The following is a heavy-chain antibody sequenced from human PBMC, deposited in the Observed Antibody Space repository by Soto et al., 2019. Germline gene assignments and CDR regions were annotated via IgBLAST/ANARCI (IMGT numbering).Heavy chain of an antibody. J-gene: IGHJ6*02. CDR1: GYSFTSYW. CDR3: ARQDYYDSSGYYSYYYYGMDV. D-gene: IGHD3-22*01. CDR2: IYPGDSDT. V-gene: IGHV5-51*01. Sequence: PGESLKISGKGSGYSFTSYWIGWVRQMPGKGLEWMGIIYPGDSDTRYSPSFQGQVTISADKSISTAYLQWSSLKASDTAMYYCARQDYYDSSGYYSYYYYGMDVWGQGTTVTVSS.